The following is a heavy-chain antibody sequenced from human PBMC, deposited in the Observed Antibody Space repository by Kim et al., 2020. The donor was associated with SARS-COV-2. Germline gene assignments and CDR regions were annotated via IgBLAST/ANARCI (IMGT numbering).Heavy chain of an antibody. D-gene: IGHD2-21*01. V-gene: IGHV5-51*01. CDR1: GYNFAIHW. CDR2: IYPGDSET. Sequence: GESLKISCEASGYNFAIHWIAWVRQMPGKGLEWMGIIYPGDSETRYNPSFEGQVTISADKSINTAYLQWGSLEASDTAIYYCARHGHIPGQIDAFDIWGQGTVVTVSS. J-gene: IGHJ3*02. CDR3: ARHGHIPGQIDAFDI.